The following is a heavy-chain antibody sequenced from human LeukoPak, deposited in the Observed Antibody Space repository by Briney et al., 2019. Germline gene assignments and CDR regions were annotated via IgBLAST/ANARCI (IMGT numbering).Heavy chain of an antibody. D-gene: IGHD2-15*01. CDR2: ISSSGSTI. J-gene: IGHJ4*02. V-gene: IGHV3-48*03. Sequence: QPGGSLRLSCAASGFTFSSYEMNWVRQAPGKGLEWVSYISSSGSTIYYADSVKGRFTISRDNAKNSLYLQMNSLRAEDTAVYYCARDEEAMVVSLASVYWGQGNLVTVSS. CDR3: ARDEEAMVVSLASVY. CDR1: GFTFSSYE.